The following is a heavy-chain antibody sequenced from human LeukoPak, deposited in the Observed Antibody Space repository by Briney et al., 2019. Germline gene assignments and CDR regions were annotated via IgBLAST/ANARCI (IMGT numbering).Heavy chain of an antibody. V-gene: IGHV3-7*04. J-gene: IGHJ3*02. CDR1: GFTFSSYW. Sequence: GGSLRLSCAASGFTFSSYWMSCVRQAPGKGLEWVANIKQDGSEKYYVDSVKGRFTISRDNAKNSLYLQMNSLRAEGTAVYYCAREGRYFDWLFHDAFDIWGQGTMVTVSS. D-gene: IGHD3-9*01. CDR3: AREGRYFDWLFHDAFDI. CDR2: IKQDGSEK.